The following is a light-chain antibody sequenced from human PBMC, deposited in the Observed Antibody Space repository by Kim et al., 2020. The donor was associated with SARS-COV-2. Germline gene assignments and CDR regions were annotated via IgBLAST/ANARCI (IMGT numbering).Light chain of an antibody. CDR1: QDIRND. V-gene: IGKV1-17*01. Sequence: APVGDRVTITGRSSQDIRNDLGWYQQNPGGAPKRLIYGASSLQSGVPSRFSGSGSGTEFTLTISSLQPEDFATYFCLQHNTYPITFGQGTRLEIK. CDR2: GAS. CDR3: LQHNTYPIT. J-gene: IGKJ5*01.